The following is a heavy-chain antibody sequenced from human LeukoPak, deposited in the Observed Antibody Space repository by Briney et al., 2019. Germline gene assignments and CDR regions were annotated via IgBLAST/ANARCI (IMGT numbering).Heavy chain of an antibody. Sequence: GGSLRLSCAASGFTFSSYSMNWVRQAPGKGLEWVSSISSSSSYIHYADSVKGRFTISRDNAKNSLYLQMNSLRAEDTAVYYCARDSSSSSSYFDYWGQGTLVTVSS. CDR2: ISSSSSYI. D-gene: IGHD6-6*01. V-gene: IGHV3-21*01. CDR3: ARDSSSSSSYFDY. J-gene: IGHJ4*02. CDR1: GFTFSSYS.